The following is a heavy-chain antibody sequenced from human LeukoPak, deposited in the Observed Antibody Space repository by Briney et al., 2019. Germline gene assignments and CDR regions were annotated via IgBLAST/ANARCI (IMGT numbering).Heavy chain of an antibody. V-gene: IGHV1-18*01. J-gene: IGHJ4*02. CDR3: ARDLKMGYSSGRYSWGTGSSNDY. Sequence: ASVTVSCKASGYTFTNYGISWVRQGPGQGLEWMGGISGYNGNTDYAQKFQGRMTMTTDTSTSTGYMELRSLRSDDTAVYYCARDLKMGYSSGRYSWGTGSSNDYWGQGTLVTVSS. CDR2: ISGYNGNT. D-gene: IGHD6-19*01. CDR1: GYTFTNYG.